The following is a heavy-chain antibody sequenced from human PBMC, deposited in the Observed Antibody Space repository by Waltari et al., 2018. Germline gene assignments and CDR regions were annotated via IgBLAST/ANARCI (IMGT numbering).Heavy chain of an antibody. V-gene: IGHV4-39*01. CDR3: ARHWKKSGYRFDP. Sequence: QLQLQESGPGLVKPSETLSLTCTVSGGSISSSSYYWGWIRQSPGKGLGWSGSIDSSGSTYYNPTLQSLVTISGGTSKNQFSLKLSSVTAADTALYYCARHWKKSGYRFDPWGQGTLVTVSS. CDR2: IDSSGST. CDR1: GGSISSSSYY. J-gene: IGHJ5*02. D-gene: IGHD5-12*01.